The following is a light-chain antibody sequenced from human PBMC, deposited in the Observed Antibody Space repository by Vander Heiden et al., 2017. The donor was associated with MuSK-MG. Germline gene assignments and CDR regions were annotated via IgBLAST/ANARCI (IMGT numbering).Light chain of an antibody. CDR1: SSDVGAYNY. J-gene: IGLJ1*01. V-gene: IGLV2-14*03. Sequence: FALSQPAPASVSPGQSSTFPCTGTSSDVGAYNYVSWYQQYPGKAPNLILSNRFFASKSGNTAFLTIYGLQPEDEGDYYCNSYKTTTLDVFGTGTKVTVL. CDR3: NSYKTTTLDV.